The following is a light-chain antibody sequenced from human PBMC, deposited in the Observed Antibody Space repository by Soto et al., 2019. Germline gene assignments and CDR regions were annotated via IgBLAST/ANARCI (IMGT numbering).Light chain of an antibody. CDR1: RSDVGRYND. V-gene: IGLV2-8*01. J-gene: IGLJ1*01. CDR3: CSFLGSNILV. CDR2: EVT. Sequence: ALTQPPAASGSPGQAVTISCAGTRSDVGRYNDVSWYQLHPGKVPKLLIYEVTERPSGIADRFSGSKSGNTASLTVSGLQAEDAADYYCCSFLGSNILVFGSGTKVTVL.